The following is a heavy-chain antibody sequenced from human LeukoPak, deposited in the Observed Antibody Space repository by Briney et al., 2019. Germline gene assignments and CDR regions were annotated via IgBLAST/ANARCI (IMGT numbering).Heavy chain of an antibody. V-gene: IGHV3-48*04. CDR1: EVTFSRYS. CDR3: TTDPYCGTTSCSVGGWFDP. J-gene: IGHJ5*02. Sequence: PGGSLRLSRAASEVTFSRYSMNWVRQAPGKGLEWRSYISSSSSTIYYADSVKGRFTISRDNAKNSLFLQMNSLRAEDTAVYYCTTDPYCGTTSCSVGGWFDPWGQGTLVTVSS. CDR2: ISSSSSTI. D-gene: IGHD2-2*01.